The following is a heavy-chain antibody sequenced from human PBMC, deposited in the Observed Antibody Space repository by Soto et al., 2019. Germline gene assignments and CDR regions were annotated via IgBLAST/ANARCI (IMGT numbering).Heavy chain of an antibody. V-gene: IGHV3-33*01. CDR3: ARDGKALDRSCSSTSCYNYYYYYMDV. J-gene: IGHJ6*03. D-gene: IGHD2-2*02. CDR1: GFTFSSYG. CDR2: IWYDGSNK. Sequence: GGSLRLSCAASGFTFSSYGMHWVRQAPGKGLEWVAVIWYDGSNKYYADSVKGRFTISRDNSKNTLYLQMNSLRAEDTAVYYCARDGKALDRSCSSTSCYNYYYYYMDVWGKGTTVTVSS.